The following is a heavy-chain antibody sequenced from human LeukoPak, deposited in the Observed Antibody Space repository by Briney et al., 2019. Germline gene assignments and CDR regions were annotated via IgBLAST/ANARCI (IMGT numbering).Heavy chain of an antibody. J-gene: IGHJ3*02. CDR1: TFSSXX. CDR3: ASIYDFWSGSGSDI. D-gene: IGHD3-3*01. CDR2: ISSSSSYI. V-gene: IGHV3-21*01. Sequence: TFSSXXMNWXXQAXGXXXXXXSSISSSSSYIYYADSVKGRFTISRDNAKNSLYLQMNSLRAEDTAVYYCASIYDFWSGSGSDIWGQGTMVTVSS.